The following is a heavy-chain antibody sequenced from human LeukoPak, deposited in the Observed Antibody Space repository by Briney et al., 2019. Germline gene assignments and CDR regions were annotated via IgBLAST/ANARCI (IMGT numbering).Heavy chain of an antibody. CDR2: ISASGP. Sequence: GGSLRLSCAASGFTFSRLAMTWVRQAPGKGLEWVSTISASGPYYADAVRGRFTISRDNSKNTLYLQLNSLRAEDTAVYFCATDRGSNWGQGTLVTVSS. J-gene: IGHJ4*02. CDR1: GFTFSRLA. D-gene: IGHD3-10*01. V-gene: IGHV3-23*01. CDR3: ATDRGSN.